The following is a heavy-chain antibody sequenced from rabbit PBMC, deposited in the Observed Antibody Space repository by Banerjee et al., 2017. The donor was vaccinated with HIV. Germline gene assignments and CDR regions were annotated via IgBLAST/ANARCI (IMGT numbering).Heavy chain of an antibody. CDR3: ARDSAGREDFNL. V-gene: IGHV1S45*01. CDR1: GIDFSSYG. CDR2: IDVSSGST. D-gene: IGHD4-1*01. Sequence: QEQLVESGGGLVTLGGSLKLSCKASGIDFSSYGISWVRQAPGKGLEWIACIDVSSGSTHYASWAKGRFTISKTSSTTVTLQMTSLTAADTATYFCARDSAGREDFNLWGQGTLVTVS. J-gene: IGHJ4*01.